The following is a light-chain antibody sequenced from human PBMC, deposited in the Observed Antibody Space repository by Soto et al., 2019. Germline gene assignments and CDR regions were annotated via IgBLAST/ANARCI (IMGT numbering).Light chain of an antibody. CDR3: QHYNSYSA. CDR2: DAS. J-gene: IGKJ1*01. Sequence: DLQMTQSPSTLSAFVGDRVTITCRASQSFSSRLAWYQQKPGRAPKLLIYDASTLKGGVPSRFSGSGSGTEFTLTISSLQPDDFATYYCQHYNSYSAFGQGTKVEIK. V-gene: IGKV1-5*01. CDR1: QSFSSR.